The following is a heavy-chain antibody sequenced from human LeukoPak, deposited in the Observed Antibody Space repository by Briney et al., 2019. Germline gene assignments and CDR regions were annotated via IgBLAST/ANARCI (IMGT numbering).Heavy chain of an antibody. V-gene: IGHV4-31*03. CDR3: ARGPRTGTSRSAHYFDY. J-gene: IGHJ4*02. D-gene: IGHD3/OR15-3a*01. CDR1: GGSISSGGYY. CDR2: IYYSGST. Sequence: PSQTLSLTCTVSGGSISSGGYYWSWLRQHPGKGLEWIGYIYYSGSTYYNPSLKSRVTISVDTSKNQFSLKLSSVTAADTAVYYCARGPRTGTSRSAHYFDYWGQGTLVTVSS.